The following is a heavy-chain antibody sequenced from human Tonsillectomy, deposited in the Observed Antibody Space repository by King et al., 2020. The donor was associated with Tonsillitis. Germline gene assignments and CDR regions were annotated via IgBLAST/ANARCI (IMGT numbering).Heavy chain of an antibody. CDR2: IYYSGST. J-gene: IGHJ6*02. D-gene: IGHD6-19*01. V-gene: IGHV4-59*01. Sequence: QLQESGPGLVKPSETLSLTCTVSGGSINNYYWFWIRQPPGKGLEWIGYIYYSGSTNYNPSLKSRVTISLDTSKNQVSLRLNSVTAADTAVYYCARATPRLGYYYGLHVWGPGTTVTVSS. CDR1: GGSINNYY. CDR3: ARATPRLGYYYGLHV.